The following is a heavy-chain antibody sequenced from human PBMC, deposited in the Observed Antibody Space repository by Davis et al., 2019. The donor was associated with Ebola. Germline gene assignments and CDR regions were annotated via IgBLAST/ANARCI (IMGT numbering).Heavy chain of an antibody. CDR2: ISGSGGST. CDR3: AQNGDIEGATHTFDY. D-gene: IGHD1-26*01. CDR1: GFTSSTNA. Sequence: PGGSLRLSCAASGFTSSTNAMSWVRQAPGKGLEWVSAISGSGGSTYYADSVKGRFTISRDNSKNTLYLQMNSVRAEDTAVSDCAQNGDIEGATHTFDYWGQGTLVTVSS. V-gene: IGHV3-23*01. J-gene: IGHJ4*02.